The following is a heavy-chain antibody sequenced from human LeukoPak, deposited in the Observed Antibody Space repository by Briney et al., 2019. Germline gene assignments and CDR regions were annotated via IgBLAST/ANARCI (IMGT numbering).Heavy chain of an antibody. V-gene: IGHV1-46*01. CDR1: GYTFTSYY. CDR3: ARDNSVEDTAWWFDP. CDR2: INPSGGST. J-gene: IGHJ5*02. Sequence: ASVKVSCKSSGYTFTSYYMHWVRQAPGQGLEWMGIINPSGGSTSYAQKFQGRVTMTRDMSTSTDYMELSSLRSKDTAVYYCARDNSVEDTAWWFDPWGQGTLVTVSS. D-gene: IGHD4-23*01.